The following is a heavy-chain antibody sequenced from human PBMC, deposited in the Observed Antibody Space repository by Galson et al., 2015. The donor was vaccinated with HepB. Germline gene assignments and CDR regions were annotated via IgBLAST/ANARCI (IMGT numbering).Heavy chain of an antibody. Sequence: SLRLSCAASGFTFSSYAMSWVRQAPGKGLEWVSAISGSGGSTYYAASVKGRFTISRDTSKNTLYLQINSLRAEDTAVYYCAIRSSGWYTGEYYFDYWGQGTLVTVSS. J-gene: IGHJ4*02. D-gene: IGHD6-19*01. CDR1: GFTFSSYA. CDR2: ISGSGGST. V-gene: IGHV3-23*01. CDR3: AIRSSGWYTGEYYFDY.